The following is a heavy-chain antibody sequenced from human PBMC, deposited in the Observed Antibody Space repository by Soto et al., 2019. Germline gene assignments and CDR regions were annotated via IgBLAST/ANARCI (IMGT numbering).Heavy chain of an antibody. CDR3: TREQSDDNYFDP. J-gene: IGHJ5*02. CDR1: GAALSSGGYF. V-gene: IGHV4-61*08. D-gene: IGHD6-19*01. Sequence: SETLSLTCTVSGAALSSGGYFYTWVRQPPGEGLEWLGYIYYSGGTNYNPSLKSGVTISLDKSKSQFSLRLISVTAADTAVYYCTREQSDDNYFDPWGQGTLVTVSS. CDR2: IYYSGGT.